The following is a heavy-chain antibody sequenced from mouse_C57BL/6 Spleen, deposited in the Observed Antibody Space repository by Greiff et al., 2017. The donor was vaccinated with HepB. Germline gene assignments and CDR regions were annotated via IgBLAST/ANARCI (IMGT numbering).Heavy chain of an antibody. Sequence: VQLQQSGPELVKPGASVKISCKASGYAFSSSWMNWVKQRPGKGLEWIGRIYPGAGDTNYNGKFKGKATLTADKSSSTAYMQLSSLTAEDSAVYFWARELYYGSSYAFDYWGQGTTLTVSS. CDR2: IYPGAGDT. D-gene: IGHD1-1*01. V-gene: IGHV1-82*01. J-gene: IGHJ2*01. CDR3: ARELYYGSSYAFDY. CDR1: GYAFSSSW.